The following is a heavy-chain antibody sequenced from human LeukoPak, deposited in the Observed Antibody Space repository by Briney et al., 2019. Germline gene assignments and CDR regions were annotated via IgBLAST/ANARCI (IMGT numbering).Heavy chain of an antibody. D-gene: IGHD4-11*01. V-gene: IGHV3-48*03. CDR1: GFTFSSYE. Sequence: GRTLRLSCAASGFTFSSYEMNWVRQAPGTGLEWVSYISSSGSTIYYADSVKGRFTISRDNAKNSLYLQMNSLRAEDTAVYYCARGFWDSNYDYYYYGMDVWGQGTTVTVSS. CDR2: ISSSGSTI. J-gene: IGHJ6*02. CDR3: ARGFWDSNYDYYYYGMDV.